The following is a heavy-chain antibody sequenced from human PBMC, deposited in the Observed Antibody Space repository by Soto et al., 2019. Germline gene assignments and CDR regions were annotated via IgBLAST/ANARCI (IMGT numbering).Heavy chain of an antibody. D-gene: IGHD6-19*01. J-gene: IGHJ4*02. CDR1: GFTFSSYA. CDR3: ARPTTAYSSGWYAYFDY. Sequence: EVQLLESGGGLVQPGGSLRLSCAASGFTFSSYARSWVRQAPGKGLEWVSAISGSGGSTYYADSVKGRFTISRDNSKNTQYLQMNSLRAEDTAVYYCARPTTAYSSGWYAYFDYWGQGTLVTVSS. V-gene: IGHV3-23*01. CDR2: ISGSGGST.